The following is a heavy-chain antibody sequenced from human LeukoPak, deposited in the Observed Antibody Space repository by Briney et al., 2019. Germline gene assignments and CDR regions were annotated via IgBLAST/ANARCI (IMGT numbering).Heavy chain of an antibody. CDR2: ISSSGSTI. CDR3: ATESIELATIPLGY. Sequence: GGSLRFSCAASGFTFSSYEMNWVRQAPGKGLEWVSYISSSGSTIYYADSVKGRFTISRDNAKNSLYLQMNSLRADDTAVYYCATESIELATIPLGYWGQGTLVTVSS. V-gene: IGHV3-48*03. D-gene: IGHD5-24*01. J-gene: IGHJ4*02. CDR1: GFTFSSYE.